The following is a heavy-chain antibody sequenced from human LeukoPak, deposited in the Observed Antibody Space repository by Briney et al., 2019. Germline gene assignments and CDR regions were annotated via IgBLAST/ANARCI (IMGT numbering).Heavy chain of an antibody. CDR1: GGSFSGDY. D-gene: IGHD4-11*01. CDR3: ARTVSGGYYYYYMDV. J-gene: IGHJ6*03. Sequence: SETLSLTCAVYGGSFSGDYWSWIRQPPGKGLEWIGDINRSGRAVYNTSLKSRVIISVDTSKNQFSLKVNSVTAADTAVYYCARTVSGGYYYYYMDVWGKGTTVTVSS. CDR2: INRSGRA. V-gene: IGHV4-34*01.